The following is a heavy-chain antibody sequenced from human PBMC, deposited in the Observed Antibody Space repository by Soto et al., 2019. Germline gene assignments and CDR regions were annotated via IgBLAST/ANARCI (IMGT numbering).Heavy chain of an antibody. V-gene: IGHV4-31*03. CDR1: GGSISSGGYY. CDR3: ARVMITFGGVIVLNWFDP. J-gene: IGHJ5*02. CDR2: IYYSGST. D-gene: IGHD3-16*02. Sequence: SETLSLTCTVSGGSISSGGYYWSWIRQHPGEGLEWIGYIYYSGSTYSNPSLKSRVTISVDTSKTQFSLKLSSVTAADTAVYYCARVMITFGGVIVLNWFDPWGQGTLVTVSS.